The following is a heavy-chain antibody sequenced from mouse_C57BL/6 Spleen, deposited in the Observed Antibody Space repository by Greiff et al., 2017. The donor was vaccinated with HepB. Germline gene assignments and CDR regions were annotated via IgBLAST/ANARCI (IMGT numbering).Heavy chain of an antibody. CDR1: GYTFTNYW. D-gene: IGHD1-1*01. CDR3: ARKWDYDGSSYYFDY. J-gene: IGHJ2*01. CDR2: IYPGGGYT. Sequence: VQLQQSGAELVRPGTSVKMSCKASGYTFTNYWIGWAKQRPGHGLEWIGDIYPGGGYTNYNEKFKGTATLTADKCSSTAYMQFSSLTSEDSAIYYGARKWDYDGSSYYFDYWGQGTTLTVSS. V-gene: IGHV1-63*01.